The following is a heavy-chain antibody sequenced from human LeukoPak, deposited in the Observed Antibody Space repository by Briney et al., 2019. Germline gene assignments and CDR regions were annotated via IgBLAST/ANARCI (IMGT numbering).Heavy chain of an antibody. CDR3: AGPYYYDSSAYYQPFDY. Sequence: PSGTLCLTCTVSGGSISSSSYYWGWIRQPPGKGLEWIGSIYYSGRTYYNPSLKSRVTISVDTSKTQSSLKLSSVTAAATAVYYCAGPYYYDSSAYYQPFDYWGQATLVTVSS. J-gene: IGHJ4*02. CDR2: IYYSGRT. D-gene: IGHD3-22*01. CDR1: GGSISSSSYY. V-gene: IGHV4-39*01.